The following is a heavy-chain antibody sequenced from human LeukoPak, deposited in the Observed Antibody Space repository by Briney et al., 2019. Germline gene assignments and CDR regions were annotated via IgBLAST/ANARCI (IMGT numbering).Heavy chain of an antibody. CDR2: IWYDGSNK. CDR3: ARAVGSSWQYYFDY. J-gene: IGHJ4*02. CDR1: GFTFSSYG. D-gene: IGHD6-13*01. Sequence: GRSLRLSCAASGFTFSSYGMHWVRRAPGKGLEWVAVIWYDGSNKYYADSVKGRFTISRDNSKNTLYLQMNSLRAEDTAVYYCARAVGSSWQYYFDYWGQGTLVTVSS. V-gene: IGHV3-33*01.